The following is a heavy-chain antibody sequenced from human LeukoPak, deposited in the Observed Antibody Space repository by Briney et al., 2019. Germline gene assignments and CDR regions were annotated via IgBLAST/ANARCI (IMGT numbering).Heavy chain of an antibody. CDR2: IYLSGRT. Sequence: SGTLSLTCAVSGGSTSISNWWSWVRQPPGKGLGWSGSIYLSGRTNYNPSRKSRVTRSVDKSKNQFSLKLSSVTAADTAVYYCARIVVVPAAIEYYFDYWGQGTLVTVSS. V-gene: IGHV4-4*02. CDR1: GGSTSISNW. J-gene: IGHJ4*02. CDR3: ARIVVVPAAIEYYFDY. D-gene: IGHD2-2*01.